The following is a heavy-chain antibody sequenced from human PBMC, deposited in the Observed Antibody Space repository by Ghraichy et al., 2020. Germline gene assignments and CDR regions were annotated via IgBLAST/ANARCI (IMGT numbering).Heavy chain of an antibody. CDR3: ARYRLVWSSGWYRVVLWYFDL. Sequence: GESLRLSCAASGFTFSSYWMSWVRQAPGKGLEWVANIKQDGSEKYYVDSVKGRFTISRDNAKNSLYLQMNSLRAEDTAVYYCARYRLVWSSGWYRVVLWYFDLWGRGTLVTVSS. J-gene: IGHJ2*01. CDR2: IKQDGSEK. V-gene: IGHV3-7*01. CDR1: GFTFSSYW. D-gene: IGHD6-19*01.